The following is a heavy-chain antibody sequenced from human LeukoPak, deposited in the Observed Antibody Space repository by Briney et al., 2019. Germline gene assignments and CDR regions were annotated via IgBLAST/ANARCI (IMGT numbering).Heavy chain of an antibody. J-gene: IGHJ5*02. V-gene: IGHV1-18*01. CDR2: ISAYNGNT. CDR3: ARDPAYYYGSGSYSSYNWFDP. CDR1: GYTFTSYG. D-gene: IGHD3-10*01. Sequence: ASVKVSCKASGYTFTSYGISWVRQAPGQGLEWMGWISAYNGNTNYAQKLQGRVTMTTDTSTSTAYMELRSLRSDDTAVYYCARDPAYYYGSGSYSSYNWFDPWGQGTLVTVSS.